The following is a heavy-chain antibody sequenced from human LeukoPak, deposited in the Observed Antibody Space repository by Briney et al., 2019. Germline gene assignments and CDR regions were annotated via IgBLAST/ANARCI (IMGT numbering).Heavy chain of an antibody. V-gene: IGHV1-18*01. D-gene: IGHD5-18*01. Sequence: ASVKVSCKASGYTFNSYGISWVRQAPGQGLEWMGWISAYDGNTIYTQKLQGRVTMTTDTSTSTAYMELRSLRSDDTAVFYCARDTGIFELCSDYWGQGTLVTVSS. CDR3: ARDTGIFELCSDY. J-gene: IGHJ4*02. CDR2: ISAYDGNT. CDR1: GYTFNSYG.